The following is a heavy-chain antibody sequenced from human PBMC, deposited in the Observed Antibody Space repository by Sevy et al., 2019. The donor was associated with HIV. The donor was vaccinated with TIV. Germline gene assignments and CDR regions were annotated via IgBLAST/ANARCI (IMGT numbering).Heavy chain of an antibody. CDR2: IFSSGST. CDR1: GFTVNDKY. D-gene: IGHD6-19*01. CDR3: VSLFLSYRSGWSYFDY. Sequence: GGSLRLSCAISGFTVNDKYIIWVRQAPGKGLEWVSVIFSSGSTYYADSAKGRFTISRDNSKNTVDLQMNSVRAEDTAVYYCVSLFLSYRSGWSYFDYCGQGTLVTVSS. V-gene: IGHV3-66*02. J-gene: IGHJ4*02.